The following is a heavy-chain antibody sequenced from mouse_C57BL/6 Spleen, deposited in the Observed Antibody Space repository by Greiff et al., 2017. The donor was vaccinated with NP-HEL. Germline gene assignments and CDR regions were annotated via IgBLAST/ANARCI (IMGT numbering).Heavy chain of an antibody. D-gene: IGHD1-1*01. CDR3: ARQDYYGSSGDY. CDR2: ISSGSSTI. Sequence: EVMLVESGGGLVKPGGSLKLSCAASGFTFSDYGMHWVRQAPEKGLEWVAYISSGSSTIYYADTVKGRFTISRDNAKNTLFLQRTSLRSEDTAMYYCARQDYYGSSGDYWGQGTTLTVSS. CDR1: GFTFSDYG. V-gene: IGHV5-17*01. J-gene: IGHJ2*01.